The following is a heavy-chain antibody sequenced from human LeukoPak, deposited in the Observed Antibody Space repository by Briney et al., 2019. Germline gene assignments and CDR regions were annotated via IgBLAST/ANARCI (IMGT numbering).Heavy chain of an antibody. Sequence: GASVKISCKASGYTFTGYYMHWVRQAPRQGLEWMGWINPHSGGANYAQKIQGRVTITRDKSISTPYMDLSSLISNDTAVYYCARLYGGNSLGQMDYWGQGTLVTVSS. V-gene: IGHV1-2*02. CDR1: GYTFTGYY. D-gene: IGHD4-23*01. J-gene: IGHJ4*02. CDR3: ARLYGGNSLGQMDY. CDR2: INPHSGGA.